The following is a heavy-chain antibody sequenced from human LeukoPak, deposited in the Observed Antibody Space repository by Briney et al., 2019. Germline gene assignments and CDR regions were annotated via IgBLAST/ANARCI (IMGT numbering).Heavy chain of an antibody. CDR1: GFTFSSYA. CDR3: ARDLSGSYDY. Sequence: GGSLRLSCAASGFTFSSYAMSWVRQAPGEGLEWVANIKQDGSEKYYVDSVKGRFTISRDNAKNSLYLQMNSLRAEDTAVYYCARDLSGSYDYWGQGTLVTVSS. J-gene: IGHJ4*02. CDR2: IKQDGSEK. V-gene: IGHV3-7*01. D-gene: IGHD1-26*01.